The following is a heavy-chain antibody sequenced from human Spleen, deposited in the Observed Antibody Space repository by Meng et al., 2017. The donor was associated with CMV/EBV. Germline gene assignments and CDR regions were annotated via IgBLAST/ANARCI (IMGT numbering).Heavy chain of an antibody. CDR2: IRGVGTST. J-gene: IGHJ5*02. V-gene: IGHV3-23*01. D-gene: IGHD1-26*01. CDR1: GFTFSNSA. Sequence: GGSLRLSCAASGFTFSNSAMSWARQAPGKGLEWVSSIRGVGTSTSYADSVKGRFTISRDNSKNTLYLQLNGLRDEDTAFYYCVKGSPLVGGSNRWFEPWGQGTLVTVSS. CDR3: VKGSPLVGGSNRWFEP.